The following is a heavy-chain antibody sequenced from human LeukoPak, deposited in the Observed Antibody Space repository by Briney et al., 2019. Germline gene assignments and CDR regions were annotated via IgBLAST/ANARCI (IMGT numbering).Heavy chain of an antibody. V-gene: IGHV3-20*04. CDR2: INWNGGST. D-gene: IGHD2-2*01. CDR3: ARGVISVVVPAALVDY. J-gene: IGHJ4*02. Sequence: PGGSLRLSRAASGFTFDDYGMSWVRQAPGKGLEWVSGINWNGGSTGYADSVKGRFTISRDNAKNSLYLQMNSLRAEDTALYYCARGVISVVVPAALVDYWGQGTLVTVSS. CDR1: GFTFDDYG.